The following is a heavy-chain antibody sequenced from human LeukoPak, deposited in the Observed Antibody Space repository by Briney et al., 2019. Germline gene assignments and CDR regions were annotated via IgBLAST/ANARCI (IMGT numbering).Heavy chain of an antibody. V-gene: IGHV4-31*03. CDR3: ARRDYYDSSPHDY. Sequence: SETLSLTCTVSGDSISSGGFHWSWIRQHPGKGLEWIGYIYYSGTTYYNPSLKSRVSLSVDTSQNQFSLKLSSVTAADTAVYYCARRDYYDSSPHDYWGQGTLVTVSS. J-gene: IGHJ4*02. D-gene: IGHD3-22*01. CDR2: IYYSGTT. CDR1: GDSISSGGFH.